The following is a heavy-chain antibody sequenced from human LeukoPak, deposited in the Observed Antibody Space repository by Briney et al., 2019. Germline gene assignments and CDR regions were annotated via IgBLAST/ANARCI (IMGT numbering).Heavy chain of an antibody. CDR2: ISAYNGNT. Sequence: ASVKVSRKASGYTFTSYGISWVRQAPGQGLEWMGWISAYNGNTNYAQKLQGRVTMTTDTSTSTAYMELRSLRSDDTAVYYCARDAYCSSTSCYIDYYYGMDVWGKGTTATVSS. D-gene: IGHD2-2*02. CDR1: GYTFTSYG. J-gene: IGHJ6*04. V-gene: IGHV1-18*01. CDR3: ARDAYCSSTSCYIDYYYGMDV.